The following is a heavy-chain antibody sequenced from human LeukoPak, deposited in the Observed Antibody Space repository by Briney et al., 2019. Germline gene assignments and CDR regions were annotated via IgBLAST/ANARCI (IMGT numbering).Heavy chain of an antibody. CDR2: ISGSGDST. CDR3: AELGITMIGGV. J-gene: IGHJ6*04. D-gene: IGHD3-10*02. Sequence: GGSLRLSCAASGLTFRSHAMSWVRQAPGKGLEWVSSISGSGDSTYYADSVKGRFTISRDNAKNSLYLQMNSLRAEDTAVYYCAELGITMIGGVWGKGTTVTISS. V-gene: IGHV3-23*01. CDR1: GLTFRSHA.